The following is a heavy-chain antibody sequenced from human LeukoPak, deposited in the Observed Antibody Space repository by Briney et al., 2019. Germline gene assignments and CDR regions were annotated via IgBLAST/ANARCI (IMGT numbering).Heavy chain of an antibody. CDR2: ITRDGGST. V-gene: IGHV3-43D*03. CDR1: GFTFDDYA. J-gene: IGHJ4*02. Sequence: GGSLRLSCAASGFTFDDYAMHWVRHAPGKGLEWVSVITRDGGSTYYADSVKGRFTSSRDNSKNSLYLQMNSLRDEDTALYYCAKDSEVGGHWGTFDHWGQGTLVTVSS. CDR3: AKDSEVGGHWGTFDH. D-gene: IGHD1-26*01.